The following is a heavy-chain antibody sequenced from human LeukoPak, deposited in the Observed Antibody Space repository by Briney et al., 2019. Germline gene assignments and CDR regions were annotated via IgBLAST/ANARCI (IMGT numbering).Heavy chain of an antibody. J-gene: IGHJ3*02. D-gene: IGHD6-19*01. CDR1: GGSISSSSYY. V-gene: IGHV4-39*07. CDR2: IYYSGST. Sequence: PSETLSLTCTVSGGSISSSSYYWGWIRQPPGKGLEWIGSIYYSGSTYYNPSLKSRVTISVDTSKDQFSLKLSSVTAADTAVYYCARDPEWLDAFDIWGQGTMVTVSS. CDR3: ARDPEWLDAFDI.